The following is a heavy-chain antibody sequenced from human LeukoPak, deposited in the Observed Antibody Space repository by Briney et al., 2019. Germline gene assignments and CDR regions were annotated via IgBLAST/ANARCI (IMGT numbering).Heavy chain of an antibody. Sequence: ASVKVSCKASGYTFNGYYMHWVRQAPGQGLEWMGWINPNSGGTNYAQKFQGRVTMTRDTSISTAYMALSRLRSDDTAVYYCARGGGGQYSSSWYYFDYWGQGTLVTVSS. D-gene: IGHD6-13*01. CDR3: ARGGGGQYSSSWYYFDY. V-gene: IGHV1-2*02. CDR1: GYTFNGYY. CDR2: INPNSGGT. J-gene: IGHJ4*02.